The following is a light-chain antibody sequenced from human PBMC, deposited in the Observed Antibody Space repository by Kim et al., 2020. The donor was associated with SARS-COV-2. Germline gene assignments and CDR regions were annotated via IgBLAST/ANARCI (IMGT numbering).Light chain of an antibody. J-gene: IGLJ3*02. Sequence: SLGASVKLTCTLSSGHSSYAIAWHQQQPEKGPRYLMKLNSDGSHSKGDGIPDRFSGSSSGAERYLTISSLQSEDEADYYCQTSGVFGGGTKLTVL. CDR3: QTSGV. CDR1: SGHSSYA. V-gene: IGLV4-69*01. CDR2: LNSDGSH.